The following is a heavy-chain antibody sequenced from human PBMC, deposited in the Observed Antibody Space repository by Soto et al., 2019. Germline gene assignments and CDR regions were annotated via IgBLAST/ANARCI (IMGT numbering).Heavy chain of an antibody. V-gene: IGHV3-30*03. CDR3: ATTVHSSGYYGDAFDI. J-gene: IGHJ3*02. CDR2: ISYDGSNK. CDR1: GFTFSSYG. Sequence: GGSLRLSCTASGFTFSSYGMHWVRQAPGKGLEWVAVISYDGSNKYYADSVKGRFTISRDNSKNTLYLQMNSLRAEDTAVYYCATTVHSSGYYGDAFDIWGQGTMVTVSS. D-gene: IGHD3-22*01.